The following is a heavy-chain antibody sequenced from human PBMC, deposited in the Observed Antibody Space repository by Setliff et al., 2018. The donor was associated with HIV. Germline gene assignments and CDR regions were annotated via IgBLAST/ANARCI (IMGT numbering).Heavy chain of an antibody. CDR2: SYYSGST. CDR1: GGSISSSSYY. V-gene: IGHV4-39*07. Sequence: PSETLSLTCTVSGGSISSSSYYWGWIRQPPGKGLEWIGSSYYSGSTDHNPSLKRRVSISLDTSKNQFSLRLNSATAADTAVYYCARVYYNLWSSYFWEHVQLDPWSQRTQVTVSS. CDR3: ARVYYNLWSSYFWEHVQLDP. D-gene: IGHD3-3*01. J-gene: IGHJ5*02.